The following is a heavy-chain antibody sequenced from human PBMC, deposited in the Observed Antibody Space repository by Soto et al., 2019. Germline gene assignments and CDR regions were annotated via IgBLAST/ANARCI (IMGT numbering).Heavy chain of an antibody. Sequence: QVQLQESGPGLVKPSGTLSLTCAVSGGSISSSNWWSWVRQPPGKGLEWIGEIYHSGSTDYSPSLKSRVTISVDKSKNHFSLKLSSVTAADTAVYYCPRVGSGALYLDYWGQGTLVTVSS. CDR1: GGSISSSNW. D-gene: IGHD6-19*01. J-gene: IGHJ4*02. CDR3: PRVGSGALYLDY. V-gene: IGHV4-4*02. CDR2: IYHSGST.